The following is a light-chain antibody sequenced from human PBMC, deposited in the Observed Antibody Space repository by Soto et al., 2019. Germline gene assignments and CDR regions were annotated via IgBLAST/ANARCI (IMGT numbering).Light chain of an antibody. CDR1: QRISSW. J-gene: IGKJ1*01. CDR2: DAS. Sequence: DIQMTQSPSTLSASVGDRVTITCRASQRISSWLAWYQQKPGKAPKLLIYDASSFESGVPSRFSGSGSGTDFTLNISSLQPHDFARYSSQQYNSYSRTFGQETKVEIK. V-gene: IGKV1-5*01. CDR3: QQYNSYSRT.